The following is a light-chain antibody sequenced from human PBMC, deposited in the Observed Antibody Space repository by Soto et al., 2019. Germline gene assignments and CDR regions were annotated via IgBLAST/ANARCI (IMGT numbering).Light chain of an antibody. J-gene: IGKJ4*01. CDR1: QDISSY. CDR3: QQLKSYPLS. CDR2: AAS. V-gene: IGKV1-9*01. Sequence: DIQLTQSPSFLSASVGDRVTITCRTSQDISSYLAWYQQKPGKAPQLLISAASTLQSGLPSSFSGSGSGTEFTLTISSPQAEDFATYYCQQLKSYPLSFGGGTKVEI.